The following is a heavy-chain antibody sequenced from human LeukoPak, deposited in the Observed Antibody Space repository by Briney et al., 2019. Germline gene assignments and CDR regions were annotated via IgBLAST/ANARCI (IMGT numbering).Heavy chain of an antibody. V-gene: IGHV3-30*04. D-gene: IGHD3-10*01. J-gene: IGHJ5*02. CDR3: VKDHLVRGVMAS. Sequence: GGPLRLSCSASGFTFRTYAMHWVRQAPGKGLEWVAVIFDERNKFVADSVKGRFTISRDNSKNTLYLQMDSLRTEDTAVYYCVKDHLVRGVMASWGQGTLVTVSS. CDR1: GFTFRTYA. CDR2: IFDERNK.